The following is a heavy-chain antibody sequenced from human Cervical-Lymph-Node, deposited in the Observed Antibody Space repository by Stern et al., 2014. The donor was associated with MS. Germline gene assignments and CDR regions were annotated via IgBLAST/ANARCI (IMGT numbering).Heavy chain of an antibody. J-gene: IGHJ4*02. Sequence: EVQLVESGGGLVQPWGSLRLSCAASGFTVSNNYMSCVRQAPGKGLEGVSVVYSGGVTCFADSVRGRFTISRDSSRNTLYLQMNSLRAEDTAVYYCATSPSLGYWGRGTLVTVSS. CDR3: ATSPSLGY. CDR1: GFTVSNNY. D-gene: IGHD6-6*01. CDR2: VYSGGVT. V-gene: IGHV3-66*02.